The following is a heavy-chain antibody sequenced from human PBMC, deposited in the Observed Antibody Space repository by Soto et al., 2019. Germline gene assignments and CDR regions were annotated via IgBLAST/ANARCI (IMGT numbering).Heavy chain of an antibody. D-gene: IGHD1-26*01. CDR2: IYPGDSDT. V-gene: IGHV5-51*01. CDR3: ARPGYSGSYFPRSGMDV. Sequence: GESLNISCKGSGYSFTSDWIGWVRQMPGKGLEWMGIIYPGDSDTRYGPSFQGQVTISADKSISTAYLQWSSLKASDTAMYYCARPGYSGSYFPRSGMDVWCQGPTVTVSS. J-gene: IGHJ6*02. CDR1: GYSFTSDW.